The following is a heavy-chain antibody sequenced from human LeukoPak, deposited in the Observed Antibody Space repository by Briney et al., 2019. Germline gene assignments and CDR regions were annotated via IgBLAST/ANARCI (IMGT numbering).Heavy chain of an antibody. D-gene: IGHD6-19*01. Sequence: PGGSLRLSCAASGFIFTSYWMSWVRQAPGKGLEWVANIKQDGSEKYYVDSVKGRFTISRDNAKNSLYLQMNSLRADDTAVYYCARVSSSGWDYYHYYYMDVWGKGTTVTVSS. CDR1: GFIFTSYW. CDR3: ARVSSSGWDYYHYYYMDV. CDR2: IKQDGSEK. V-gene: IGHV3-7*01. J-gene: IGHJ6*03.